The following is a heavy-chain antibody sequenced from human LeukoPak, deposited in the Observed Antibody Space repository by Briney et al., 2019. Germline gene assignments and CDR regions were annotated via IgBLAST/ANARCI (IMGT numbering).Heavy chain of an antibody. CDR3: AREWGLWLLASTGFDY. CDR2: ISYDGSNK. V-gene: IGHV3-30*04. J-gene: IGHJ4*02. D-gene: IGHD4/OR15-4a*01. Sequence: GGSLRLSCAASGFTFSRSAMHWVRQAPGEGLEWVAVISYDGSNKYYADSVKGRFTISRDNSKNTLYLQMNSLRAEDTAVYYCAREWGLWLLASTGFDYWGQGTLVTVSS. CDR1: GFTFSRSA.